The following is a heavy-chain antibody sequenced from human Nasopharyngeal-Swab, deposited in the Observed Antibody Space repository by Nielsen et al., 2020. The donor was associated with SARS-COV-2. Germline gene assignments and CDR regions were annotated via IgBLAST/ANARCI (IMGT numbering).Heavy chain of an antibody. D-gene: IGHD3-9*01. V-gene: IGHV4-34*01. CDR3: ARRHRAILRYFDWPRSYYFDY. J-gene: IGHJ4*02. CDR2: INHSGST. Sequence: WIRQPPGKGLEWIGEINHSGSTNYNPSLKSRVTISVDTSKNQFSLKLSSVTAADTAVYYCARRHRAILRYFDWPRSYYFDYWGQGMLVTVSS.